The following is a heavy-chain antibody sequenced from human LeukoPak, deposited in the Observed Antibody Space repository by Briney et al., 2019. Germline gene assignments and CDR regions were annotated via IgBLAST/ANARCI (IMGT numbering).Heavy chain of an antibody. J-gene: IGHJ4*02. Sequence: GASVKVSCKASGYTFTYYGISWVRQAPGQGLEWMGWISAYNGNTNYAQKLQGRVTMTTDTSTSTAYMELRSLRSDDTAVYYCARDGDYYDSSGYYASGGYLTSDYWGQGTLVTVSS. CDR1: GYTFTYYG. V-gene: IGHV1-18*01. CDR2: ISAYNGNT. CDR3: ARDGDYYDSSGYYASGGYLTSDY. D-gene: IGHD3-22*01.